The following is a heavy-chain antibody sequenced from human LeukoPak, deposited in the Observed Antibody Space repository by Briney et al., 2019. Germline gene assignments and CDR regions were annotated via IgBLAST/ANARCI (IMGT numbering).Heavy chain of an antibody. CDR3: AKDRGSSWYVDYHYMDV. CDR1: GFTFSSYG. V-gene: IGHV3-30*02. CDR2: IRYDGSNK. D-gene: IGHD6-13*01. Sequence: PGGSLRLSCAASGFTFSSYGMHWVRQAPGKGLEWVAFIRYDGSNKYYADSVKGRFTISRDNSKNTLYLQMNSLRAEDTAVYYCAKDRGSSWYVDYHYMDVWGKGTTVTVSS. J-gene: IGHJ6*03.